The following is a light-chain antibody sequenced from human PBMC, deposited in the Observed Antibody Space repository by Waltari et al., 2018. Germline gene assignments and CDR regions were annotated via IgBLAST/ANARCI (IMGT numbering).Light chain of an antibody. CDR2: GAS. CDR1: QRVRKT. V-gene: IGKV3-20*01. Sequence: SCKASQRVRKTLAWYQHKPGQAPSLVIYGASIRATGIPDRFSGSGSGTDFSLTISRLEPEDFAVYYCQHYVALPVTFGQGTKVEIK. CDR3: QHYVALPVT. J-gene: IGKJ1*01.